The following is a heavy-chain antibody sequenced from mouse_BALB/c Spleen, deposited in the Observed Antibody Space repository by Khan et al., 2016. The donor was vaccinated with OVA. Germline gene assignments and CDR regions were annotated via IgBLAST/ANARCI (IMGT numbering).Heavy chain of an antibody. CDR1: GYTFTNYW. CDR2: IFPGTGTN. V-gene: IGHV1S132*01. D-gene: IGHD2-1*01. J-gene: IGHJ3*01. Sequence: QVQLQQPGAELVKPGASVKLSCKTSGYTFTNYWIQWVKQRPGQGLGWIGEIFPGTGTNYYNENFKAKATLTIDTSSSTAYMQLSSLTSGDTAVFLGAGCYFGNSEFAYWGQGTLVTVSA. CDR3: AGCYFGNSEFAY.